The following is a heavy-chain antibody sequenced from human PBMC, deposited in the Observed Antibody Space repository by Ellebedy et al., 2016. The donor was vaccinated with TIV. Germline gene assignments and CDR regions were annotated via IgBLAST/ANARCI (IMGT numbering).Heavy chain of an antibody. J-gene: IGHJ2*01. CDR1: GFRLNGYG. CDR3: ARDSDVTAMYWYFDL. Sequence: GGSLRLXCEASGFRLNGYGVHWVRQAPGKSLQWVADVWADGSRKDYIDSVRGRFTVSRDNSKNTVYLQMNSLRAEDTAVYYCARDSDVTAMYWYFDLWGRGTLVTVS. CDR2: VWADGSRK. V-gene: IGHV3-33*01. D-gene: IGHD2-21*02.